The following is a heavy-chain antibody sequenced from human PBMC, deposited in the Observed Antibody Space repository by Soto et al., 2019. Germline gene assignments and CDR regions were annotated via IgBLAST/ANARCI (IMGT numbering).Heavy chain of an antibody. Sequence: PGGSLRLSCAASGFTFSSYGMHWVRQAPGKGLEWVAVIWYDGSNKYYADSVKGRFTISRDNSKNTLYLQMNSLRAEDTAVYYCARDQQERYFDWFHASYYFDYWGQGTLVTVSS. J-gene: IGHJ4*02. V-gene: IGHV3-33*01. CDR3: ARDQQERYFDWFHASYYFDY. CDR1: GFTFSSYG. D-gene: IGHD3-9*01. CDR2: IWYDGSNK.